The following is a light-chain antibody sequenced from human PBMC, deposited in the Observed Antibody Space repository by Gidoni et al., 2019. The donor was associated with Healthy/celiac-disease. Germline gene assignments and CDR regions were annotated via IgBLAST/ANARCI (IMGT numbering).Light chain of an antibody. CDR3: SSYTSSSTLVV. Sequence: QSALTQPASVSGSPGQSITISCTGTSSDVGGYNYVSCYQQHPGKAPKRMMYEVSNRPSGVSNRFSGSKSGNTASLTISGLQAEDEADYYCSSYTSSSTLVVFGGGTKLTVL. CDR2: EVS. CDR1: SSDVGGYNY. V-gene: IGLV2-14*01. J-gene: IGLJ2*01.